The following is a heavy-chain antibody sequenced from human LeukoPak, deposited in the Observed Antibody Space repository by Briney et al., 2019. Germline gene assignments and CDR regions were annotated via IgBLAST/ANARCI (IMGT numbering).Heavy chain of an antibody. CDR3: AKDIGGYSFAADY. V-gene: IGHV3-43*02. Sequence: PGGSLRLPCAASGFTFDDYAMHWVRQGPGKGLEWVSLISGDGGITYYADSVRGRFTISRDNSKNSLYLQMNSLRTEDTGLYYCAKDIGGYSFAADYWGQGTLVTVSS. CDR1: GFTFDDYA. J-gene: IGHJ4*02. D-gene: IGHD5-18*01. CDR2: ISGDGGIT.